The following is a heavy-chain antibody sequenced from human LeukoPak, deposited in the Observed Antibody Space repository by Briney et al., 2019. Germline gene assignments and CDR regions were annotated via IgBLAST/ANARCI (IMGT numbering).Heavy chain of an antibody. V-gene: IGHV4-39*01. CDR3: ARHGGVGVIPDFDY. J-gene: IGHJ4*02. D-gene: IGHD2-8*02. CDR1: GGSVSSGSYY. CDR2: IYYSGST. Sequence: SETLSLTCTVSGGSVSSGSYYWSWIRQPPGKGLEWIGSIYYSGSTYYNPSLKSRVTMSVDTSKNQFSLKLSSVTAADTAVYYCARHGGVGVIPDFDYWGPGTLVTVSS.